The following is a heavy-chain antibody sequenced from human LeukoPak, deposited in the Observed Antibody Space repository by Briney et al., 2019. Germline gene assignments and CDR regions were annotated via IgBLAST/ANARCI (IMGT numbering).Heavy chain of an antibody. Sequence: ASVKVSCKASGYTFTGYYMHWVRQAPGQGLEWMGWINPNSGGTNYAQKFQGRVTMTRDTSISTVYMELSRLRSDDTAVYYCARDSGTVTTPGVAYWYYYYYYMDVWGKGTTVTVSS. D-gene: IGHD4-17*01. CDR3: ARDSGTVTTPGVAYWYYYYYYMDV. CDR1: GYTFTGYY. V-gene: IGHV1-2*02. J-gene: IGHJ6*03. CDR2: INPNSGGT.